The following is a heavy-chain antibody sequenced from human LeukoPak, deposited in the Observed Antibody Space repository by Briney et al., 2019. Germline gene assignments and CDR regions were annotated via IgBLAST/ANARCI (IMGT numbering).Heavy chain of an antibody. V-gene: IGHV4-39*07. CDR1: GGSIRSSYYY. Sequence: SETLSLTCTVSGGSIRSSYYYWGWIRQPPGKGLEWIGSIYDSGSTYYNPSLKSRVTISVDTSKDQFSLKLSSVTAADTAVYYCARLVAATLDAFDIWGQGTMVTVSS. CDR2: IYDSGST. D-gene: IGHD2-15*01. J-gene: IGHJ3*02. CDR3: ARLVAATLDAFDI.